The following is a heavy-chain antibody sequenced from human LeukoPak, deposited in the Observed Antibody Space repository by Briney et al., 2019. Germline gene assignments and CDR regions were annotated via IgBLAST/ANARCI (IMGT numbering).Heavy chain of an antibody. D-gene: IGHD2-21*02. CDR2: LNPKYGTT. CDR1: GYTFTTHD. CDR3: ARMAPCGADCYFDL. Sequence: ASVKVSCKASGYTFTTHDINWIRQAAGQGPEWMGWLNPKYGTTGYAQKFEGRVTTTMNTPLATVYMELSSLTSEDMAMYYCARMAPCGADCYFDLWGQGSLVTVSS. J-gene: IGHJ4*02. V-gene: IGHV1-8*01.